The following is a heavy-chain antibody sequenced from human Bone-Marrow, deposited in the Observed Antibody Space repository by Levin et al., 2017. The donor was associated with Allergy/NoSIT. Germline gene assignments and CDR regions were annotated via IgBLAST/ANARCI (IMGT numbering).Heavy chain of an antibody. Sequence: SLKISCAASGFAFDDYAMHWVRQAPGKGLEWVSGISWNSGNVGYADSVKGRFTISRDNAKNSLFLQMSSLRAEDTALYYCAKDTNSGNYGRYYGMDVWGQGTTVTVSS. CDR1: GFAFDDYA. V-gene: IGHV3-9*01. CDR3: AKDTNSGNYGRYYGMDV. D-gene: IGHD1-26*01. CDR2: ISWNSGNV. J-gene: IGHJ6*02.